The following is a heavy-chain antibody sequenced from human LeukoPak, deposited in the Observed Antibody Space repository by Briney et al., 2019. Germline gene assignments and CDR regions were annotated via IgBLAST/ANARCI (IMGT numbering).Heavy chain of an antibody. Sequence: SETLSLTCTVSGGSISTSNYYWGWIRQPPGKGLEWIGNIFYSGSTYYSPSLKSRVTISVDTSKNQFSLKLSSVTAADTAVYYCARGRVYYSGPRREERSGWSTSGYYYMDVWGKGTTVTVSS. CDR2: IFYSGST. CDR1: GGSISTSNYY. V-gene: IGHV4-39*07. J-gene: IGHJ6*03. D-gene: IGHD6-19*01. CDR3: ARGRVYYSGPRREERSGWSTSGYYYMDV.